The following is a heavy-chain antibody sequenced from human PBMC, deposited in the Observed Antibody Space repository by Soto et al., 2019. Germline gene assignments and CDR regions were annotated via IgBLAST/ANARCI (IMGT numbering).Heavy chain of an antibody. J-gene: IGHJ4*02. Sequence: GASVKVSCKASGGTFYTCTFSWVRQAPGEGLEWMGSITPIYPTTNYAEKFQGRLTVTADGSTNTAYMELNSLTSEDTAVYYCARNPRYSFPTSDDLDSWGQGTLVTVSS. CDR3: ARNPRYSFPTSDDLDS. D-gene: IGHD5-18*01. V-gene: IGHV1-69*13. CDR2: ITPIYPTT. CDR1: GGTFYTCT.